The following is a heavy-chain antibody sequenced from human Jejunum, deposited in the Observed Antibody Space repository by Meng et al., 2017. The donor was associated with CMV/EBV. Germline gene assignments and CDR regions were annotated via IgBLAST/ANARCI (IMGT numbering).Heavy chain of an antibody. CDR3: ATAGNYRLDT. CDR2: INPGGSTP. Sequence: FEASRFTFFSYSMPCVRQAPGKGLVWVSRINPGGSTPNYADSVKGRFSISRDNAKNTLYLQMNGLRADDTAVYYCATAGNYRLDTWVQGTRVTVSS. CDR1: RFTFFSYS. V-gene: IGHV3-74*01. J-gene: IGHJ4*02. D-gene: IGHD5-24*01.